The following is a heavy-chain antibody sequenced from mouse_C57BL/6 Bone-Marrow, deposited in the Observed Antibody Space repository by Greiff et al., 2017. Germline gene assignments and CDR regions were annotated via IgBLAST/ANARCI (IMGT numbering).Heavy chain of an antibody. Sequence: QVQLQQPGAELVKPGASVKLSCKASGYTFTSYWMHWVKQRPGQGLEWIGMIHPNSGSTNYNEKFKSKATLTVDKSSSTAYMQLSSLTSEDSAVYYCARWITTVVATRAYWGQGTLVTVSA. CDR2: IHPNSGST. D-gene: IGHD1-1*01. CDR1: GYTFTSYW. J-gene: IGHJ3*01. CDR3: ARWITTVVATRAY. V-gene: IGHV1-64*01.